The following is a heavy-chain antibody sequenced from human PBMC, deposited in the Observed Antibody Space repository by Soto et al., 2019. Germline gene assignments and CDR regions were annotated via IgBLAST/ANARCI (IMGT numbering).Heavy chain of an antibody. CDR1: GGTFSSYA. CDR2: IIPIFGTA. J-gene: IGHJ4*02. CDR3: ASRITTSLGINYFDY. D-gene: IGHD3-3*01. V-gene: IGHV1-69*13. Sequence: SVKVSCKASGGTFSSYAISWVRQAPGQGLEWMGGIIPIFGTANYAQKFQGRVTITADESTSTAYMELSSLRSEDTAVYYCASRITTSLGINYFDYWGQGTLVTV.